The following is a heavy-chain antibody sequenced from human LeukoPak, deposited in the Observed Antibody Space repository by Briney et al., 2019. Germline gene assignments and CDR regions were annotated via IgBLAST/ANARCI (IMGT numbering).Heavy chain of an antibody. V-gene: IGHV1-46*01. Sequence: ASVKVSCKASGYTFTSYYMHWVRQAPGQGLEWMGIINPSGGSTSYAQKFQGRVTMTRDTSTSTVYMELSSLRSEDTAVYYCARVEKWVLETRGFDYWGQGTLVTVSS. CDR1: GYTFTSYY. CDR3: ARVEKWVLETRGFDY. D-gene: IGHD1-26*01. J-gene: IGHJ4*02. CDR2: INPSGGST.